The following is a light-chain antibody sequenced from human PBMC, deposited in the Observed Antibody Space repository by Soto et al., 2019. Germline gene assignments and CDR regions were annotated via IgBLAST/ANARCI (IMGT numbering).Light chain of an antibody. CDR2: GAS. J-gene: IGKJ4*01. Sequence: EGVLTQSPVTLSLSPGERATLSCRASRSVGDYLAWYQQKPGQSPRLLIYGASNRATGIPARFSGSGSGTDFTLTISSLEPEDFAVYYCQQHSNWPLTFGGGTKVAIK. CDR1: RSVGDY. V-gene: IGKV3-11*01. CDR3: QQHSNWPLT.